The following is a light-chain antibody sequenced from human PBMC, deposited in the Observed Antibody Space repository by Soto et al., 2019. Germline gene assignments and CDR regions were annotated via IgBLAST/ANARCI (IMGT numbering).Light chain of an antibody. CDR3: HQYDNAPQT. Sequence: EIVMTQSPDTLSLSPGESATLSCRASQSVSSYLAWYQQKPGQAPRLLIYGASKRATGIPDRFSGSGSGTDFSLTISRLEPEDFAVYYCHQYDNAPQTYGQGTKVDIK. CDR1: QSVSSY. V-gene: IGKV3-20*01. CDR2: GAS. J-gene: IGKJ2*01.